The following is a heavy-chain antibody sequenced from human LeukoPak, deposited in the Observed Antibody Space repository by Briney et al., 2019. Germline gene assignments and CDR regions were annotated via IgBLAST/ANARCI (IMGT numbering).Heavy chain of an antibody. V-gene: IGHV1-69*13. Sequence: GASVKVSCKASGGTFSSYAISWVRQAPGQGLEWMGGIIPIFGTANYAQKFQGRVTITADESTSTAYMELSSLRAEDTAVYYCVRDWGYESSGYWQKYFDTWGQGTLVTVSS. J-gene: IGHJ4*02. CDR2: IIPIFGTA. CDR1: GGTFSSYA. D-gene: IGHD3-22*01. CDR3: VRDWGYESSGYWQKYFDT.